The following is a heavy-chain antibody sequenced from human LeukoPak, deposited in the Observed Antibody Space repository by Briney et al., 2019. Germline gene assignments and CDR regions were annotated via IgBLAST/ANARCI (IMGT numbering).Heavy chain of an antibody. V-gene: IGHV3-11*06. D-gene: IGHD1/OR15-1a*01. CDR2: ISSSSSYT. Sequence: YPGGSLRLSCAASGFTFSDYYMSWIRQAPGKGLEWVSYISSSSSYTNYADSVKGRFTISRDNAKNSLYLQMNSLRAEDTAVYYCAREALNMYYGMDVWGQGTTITVSS. CDR3: AREALNMYYGMDV. J-gene: IGHJ6*02. CDR1: GFTFSDYY.